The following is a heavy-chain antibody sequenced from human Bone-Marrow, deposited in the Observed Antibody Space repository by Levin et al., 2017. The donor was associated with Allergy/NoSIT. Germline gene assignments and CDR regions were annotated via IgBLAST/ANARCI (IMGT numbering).Heavy chain of an antibody. J-gene: IGHJ4*02. V-gene: IGHV3-53*01. CDR1: EFSVSSHY. D-gene: IGHD4-17*01. Sequence: GESLKISCSASEFSVSSHYMIWVRQAPGKGLEWVSVIYSIGDTYYADSVKGRFTVSRDISKNTLYLQMNSLRAEDTAVYYCARDPDGVYGDDVNYWGQGTLVTVSS. CDR2: IYSIGDT. CDR3: ARDPDGVYGDDVNY.